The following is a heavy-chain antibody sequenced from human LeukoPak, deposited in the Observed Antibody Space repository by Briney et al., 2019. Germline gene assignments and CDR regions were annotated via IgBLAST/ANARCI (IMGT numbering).Heavy chain of an antibody. D-gene: IGHD2-2*01. Sequence: GGSLRLSCAASGXTFSSYSMNWVRQAPGKGLEWVSFIRSSSSYIYYADSVKGRFTISRDNAKNSLYLQMNSLRAEDTAVYYCAKDGYPLGYCSSTSCPYYFNYWGQGTLVTVSS. CDR1: GXTFSSYS. CDR2: IRSSSSYI. J-gene: IGHJ4*02. CDR3: AKDGYPLGYCSSTSCPYYFNY. V-gene: IGHV3-21*01.